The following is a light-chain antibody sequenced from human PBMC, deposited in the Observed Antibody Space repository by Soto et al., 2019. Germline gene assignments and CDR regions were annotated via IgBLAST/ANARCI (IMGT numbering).Light chain of an antibody. V-gene: IGKV3-20*01. CDR3: QQYGTSPWT. Sequence: EIVMTQSPDTLSVSPGEGATLSCRVSQSIRSNLAWYQQKPGQAPRLLIYGASSRATGIPDRFSGSGSGTDFTLTISRLEPEDFAVYYCQQYGTSPWTFGQGTKVDIK. J-gene: IGKJ1*01. CDR2: GAS. CDR1: QSIRSN.